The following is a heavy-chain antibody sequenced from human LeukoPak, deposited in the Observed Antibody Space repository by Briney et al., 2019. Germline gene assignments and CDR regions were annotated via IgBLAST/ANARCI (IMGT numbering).Heavy chain of an antibody. V-gene: IGHV1-2*02. CDR1: GYTFTGYY. D-gene: IGHD3-10*01. Sequence: ASVKVSCKASGYTFTGYYIHWVRQAPGQGLECVGWINPNSGGTNYAQKFQGRVTMTRDTSISTAYMELSRLRSDDTAVYYCARGGSGSYFSWLDPWGQGTVVTVSS. CDR3: ARGGSGSYFSWLDP. CDR2: INPNSGGT. J-gene: IGHJ5*02.